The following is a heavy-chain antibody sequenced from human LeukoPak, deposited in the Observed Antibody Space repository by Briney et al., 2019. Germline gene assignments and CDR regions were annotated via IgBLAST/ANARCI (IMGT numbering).Heavy chain of an antibody. V-gene: IGHV3-30*01. J-gene: IGHJ4*02. CDR3: ARDKASTKTGIAAAATNDPAFGY. D-gene: IGHD6-13*01. Sequence: GGSLRLSCAASGFTFSSYAMHWVRQAPGKGLEWVAVISYDGSNKYYADSVKGRFTISRDNSKNTLYLQMNSLRAEDTAVYYCARDKASTKTGIAAAATNDPAFGYWGQGTLVTVSS. CDR1: GFTFSSYA. CDR2: ISYDGSNK.